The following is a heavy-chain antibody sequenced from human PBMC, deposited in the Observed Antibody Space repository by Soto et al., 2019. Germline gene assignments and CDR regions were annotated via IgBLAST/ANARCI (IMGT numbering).Heavy chain of an antibody. CDR3: ARDNGYSGYDSYYYYMDV. CDR2: IWYDGSNK. D-gene: IGHD5-12*01. CDR1: GFTFSSYG. J-gene: IGHJ6*03. V-gene: IGHV3-33*01. Sequence: QVQLVESGGGVVQPGRSLRLSCAASGFTFSSYGMHWVRQAPGKGLEWVAVIWYDGSNKYYADSVKGRFTISRDNSKNTLYLQMSSLRAEDTAVYYCARDNGYSGYDSYYYYMDVWGKGTTVTVSS.